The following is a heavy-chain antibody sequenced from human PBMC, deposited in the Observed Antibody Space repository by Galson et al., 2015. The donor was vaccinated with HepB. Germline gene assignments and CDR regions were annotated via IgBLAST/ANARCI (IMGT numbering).Heavy chain of an antibody. D-gene: IGHD5-24*01. CDR1: GFTVSSNY. V-gene: IGHV3-66*01. Sequence: SLRLSCAASGFTVSSNYMSWVRQAPGKGLEWVSVIYSGGSTYYADSVKGRFTISRDNSKNTLYLQMNSLRAEDTAVYYCARGVRRGALLSPFDYWGQGTLVTVSS. CDR3: ARGVRRGALLSPFDY. CDR2: IYSGGST. J-gene: IGHJ4*02.